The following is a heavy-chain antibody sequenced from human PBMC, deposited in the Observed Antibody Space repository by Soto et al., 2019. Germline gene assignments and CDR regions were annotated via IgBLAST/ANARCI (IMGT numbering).Heavy chain of an antibody. D-gene: IGHD2-15*01. CDR3: ARPPPNCSGGSCYSRDSLYYFDY. V-gene: IGHV3-21*01. CDR1: GFTFSSYS. J-gene: IGHJ4*02. CDR2: ISSSSSYI. Sequence: PGGSLRLSCAASGFTFSSYSMNWVRQAPGKGLEWVSSISSSSSYIYYADSVKGRFTISRDNAKNSLYLQMNSLRAEDTAVYYYARPPPNCSGGSCYSRDSLYYFDYWGQGTLVTVSS.